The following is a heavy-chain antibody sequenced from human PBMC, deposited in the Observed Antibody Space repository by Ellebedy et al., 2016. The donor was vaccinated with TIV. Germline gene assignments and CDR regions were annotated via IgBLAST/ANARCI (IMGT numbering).Heavy chain of an antibody. CDR1: GFTLGNYE. CDR3: ARGATETAWGTFNV. D-gene: IGHD5-24*01. CDR2: IRTNSYNT. V-gene: IGHV3-23*01. Sequence: GGSLRLSXAASGFTLGNYEMTWVRQAPGKGLQWVAIIRTNSYNTLYADSVKGRFTISRDDSKKTLYLQMNSLRAEGTAIYYCARGATETAWGTFNVWGQGTRVTVSS. J-gene: IGHJ3*01.